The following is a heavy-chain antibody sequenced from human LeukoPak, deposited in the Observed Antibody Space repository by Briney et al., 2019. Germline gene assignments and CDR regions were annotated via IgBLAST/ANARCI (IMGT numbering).Heavy chain of an antibody. CDR2: ISRSSSYI. CDR1: GFTLRSYS. Sequence: GGSLRLSCAASGFTLRSYSMNWVRQAPGKGLEWVSSISRSSSYIYYADSVKGRFTISRDNAKNSLYLQMNSLRAEDTAVYYCARDQYCSSTSCSGGAFDIWGQGTMVTVSS. J-gene: IGHJ3*02. V-gene: IGHV3-21*01. CDR3: ARDQYCSSTSCSGGAFDI. D-gene: IGHD2-2*01.